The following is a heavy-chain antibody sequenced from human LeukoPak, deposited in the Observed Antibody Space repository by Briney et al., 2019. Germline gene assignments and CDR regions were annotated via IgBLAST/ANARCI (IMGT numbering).Heavy chain of an antibody. CDR2: IYYSGST. CDR1: GGSISSYY. CDR3: ARVRTNIAVAGRNAFDI. J-gene: IGHJ3*02. V-gene: IGHV4-59*08. Sequence: SETLSLTCTVSGGSISSYYWSWIRQPPGKGLEWIGYIYYSGSTNYNPSLKSRVTISVDTSKNQFSLKLSSVTAADTAVYYCARVRTNIAVAGRNAFDIWGQGTMVTVSS. D-gene: IGHD6-19*01.